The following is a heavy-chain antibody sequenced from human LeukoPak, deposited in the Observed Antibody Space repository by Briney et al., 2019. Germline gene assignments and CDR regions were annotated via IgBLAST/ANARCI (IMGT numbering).Heavy chain of an antibody. CDR1: GFTFSSYS. Sequence: GGSLRLSCAASGFTFSSYSMNWVRQAPGKGLEWVSAISGSGGSTYYADSVKGRFTISRDNSKNTLYLQMNSLRAEDTAVYYCAKVRFLEWWYYFDYWGQGTLVTVSS. CDR2: ISGSGGST. V-gene: IGHV3-23*01. D-gene: IGHD3-3*01. CDR3: AKVRFLEWWYYFDY. J-gene: IGHJ4*02.